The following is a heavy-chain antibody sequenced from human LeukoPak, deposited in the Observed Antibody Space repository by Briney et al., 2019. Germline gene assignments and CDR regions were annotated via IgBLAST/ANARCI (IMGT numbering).Heavy chain of an antibody. V-gene: IGHV4-59*08. CDR2: IYYSGST. CDR3: ANGRDPPSHSSSHWALDV. J-gene: IGHJ6*04. D-gene: IGHD6-13*01. CDR1: GGSISSYY. Sequence: SETLSLTCTVSGGSISSYYWSWIRQPPGKGLEWIGYIYYSGSTNYNPSLKSRVTISVDTSKNQFSLKLSSVTAADTAVYYCANGRDPPSHSSSHWALDVWGKGTTVTVSS.